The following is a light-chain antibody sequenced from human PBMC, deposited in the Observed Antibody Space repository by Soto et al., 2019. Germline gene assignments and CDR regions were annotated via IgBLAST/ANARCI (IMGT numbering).Light chain of an antibody. J-gene: IGLJ1*01. CDR3: ATWDDRLRAYV. Sequence: QSVLTQPPSASGTPGQRVTISCSGSSSNIGTYYVDWYQQLPGTAPKLLIHRNGQRPSGVPDRFSGSKSGTSASLAISGLRSEDEADYSCATWDDRLRAYVIGAGTKLTVL. V-gene: IGLV1-47*01. CDR2: RNG. CDR1: SSNIGTYY.